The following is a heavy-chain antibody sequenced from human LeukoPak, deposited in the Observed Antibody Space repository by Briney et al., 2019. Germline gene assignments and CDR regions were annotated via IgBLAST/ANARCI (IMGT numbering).Heavy chain of an antibody. D-gene: IGHD4/OR15-4a*01. J-gene: IGHJ5*02. Sequence: SETLSLTCTVSGASISSYYWSWIRQPPGKGLEFIGYIYYSGSANYNPSLKSRVTISVDTSKNQFSLNLSSVTAADTAVYYRARGGASSNWLDPWGQGTLVTVSS. CDR3: ARGGASSNWLDP. V-gene: IGHV4-59*01. CDR1: GASISSYY. CDR2: IYYSGSA.